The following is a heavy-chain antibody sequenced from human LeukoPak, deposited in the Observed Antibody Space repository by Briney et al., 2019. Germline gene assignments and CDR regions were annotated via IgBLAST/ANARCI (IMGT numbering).Heavy chain of an antibody. CDR1: GFTFSSYG. D-gene: IGHD6-19*01. J-gene: IGHJ5*02. Sequence: PGGSLRLSCAASGFTFSSYGMNWVRQAPGKGLEWVSSISSSGTYIYYADSVKGRFTISRDNARSSLYLQMNSLRAEDTAVYYCARGVFYSSDYSNCFDPWGQGTLVTVSS. CDR2: ISSSGTYI. V-gene: IGHV3-21*06. CDR3: ARGVFYSSDYSNCFDP.